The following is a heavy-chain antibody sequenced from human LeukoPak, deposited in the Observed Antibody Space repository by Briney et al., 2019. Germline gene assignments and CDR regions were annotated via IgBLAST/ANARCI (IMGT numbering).Heavy chain of an antibody. V-gene: IGHV4-59*01. Sequence: SETLSLTCTVSGGSISSYYWSWIRQPPGKGLEWMGYIYYSGSTNYNPSLKSRVTISVDTSKNQFSLKLTSVTAADTAVYYCARESRLMATIATWDVFDYWGQGTLVTVSS. D-gene: IGHD5-24*01. CDR2: IYYSGST. CDR1: GGSISSYY. J-gene: IGHJ4*02. CDR3: ARESRLMATIATWDVFDY.